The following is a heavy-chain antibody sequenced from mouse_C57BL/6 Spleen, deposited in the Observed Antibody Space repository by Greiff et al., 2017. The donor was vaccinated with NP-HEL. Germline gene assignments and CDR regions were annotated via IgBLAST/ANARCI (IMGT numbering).Heavy chain of an antibody. CDR2: ISPSAIGSTT. CDR3: ARSYYDDDGYAMDY. D-gene: IGHD2-4*01. Sequence: EVMLVESGGGLVQPGGSLSLSCAASGFTFTDYYMSWVRQPPGQALEWLGFISPSAIGSTTEYSASVKGRFTISRDNSQSILYRQRNALRAEDSATYYCARSYYDDDGYAMDYWGQGTSVTVSS. CDR1: GFTFTDYY. J-gene: IGHJ4*01. V-gene: IGHV7-3*01.